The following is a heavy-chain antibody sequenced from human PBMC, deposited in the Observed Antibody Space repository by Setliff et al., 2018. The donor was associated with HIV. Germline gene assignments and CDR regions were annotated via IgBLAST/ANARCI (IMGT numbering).Heavy chain of an antibody. J-gene: IGHJ6*03. D-gene: IGHD5-12*01. Sequence: SVKVSCKASGGTFRTFGISWVRQAPGQGLEWMGGSIPIFGTAKYAQKFQGRVTITADESTSTAYMELSSLRSEDTAVYYCATDPEMATINYYYYYMGVWGKGTTVTVSS. CDR1: GGTFRTFG. CDR2: SIPIFGTA. V-gene: IGHV1-69*13. CDR3: ATDPEMATINYYYYYMGV.